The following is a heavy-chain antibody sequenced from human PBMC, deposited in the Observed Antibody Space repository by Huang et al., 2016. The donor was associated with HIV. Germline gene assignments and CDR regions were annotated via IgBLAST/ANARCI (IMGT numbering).Heavy chain of an antibody. V-gene: IGHV3-9*01. Sequence: EVQLVESGGIWVQPGRSLRVSCAASGFTFHDHAMHWVRQAPGKGLEWVSGISWNSGSIGYSYSVKGRFTISRDNAKNSLYLQMNRLRAEDTALYYCAKGGNWNWGAAPFDYWGQGTLVTVSS. CDR3: AKGGNWNWGAAPFDY. D-gene: IGHD1-7*01. CDR2: ISWNSGSI. J-gene: IGHJ4*02. CDR1: GFTFHDHA.